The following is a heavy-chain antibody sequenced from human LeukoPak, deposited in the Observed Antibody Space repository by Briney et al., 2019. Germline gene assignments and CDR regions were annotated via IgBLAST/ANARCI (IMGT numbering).Heavy chain of an antibody. Sequence: SGGSLRLSCSASGFSFSSQTMNWVRRAPGKGLEWVSSIDSSSTWIYHADSVKGRLTISRDNAKNSLYLQMNSLRVEDTAVYYCARGPHYGSGSDFFDYWGQGTLVTVSS. D-gene: IGHD3-10*01. CDR3: ARGPHYGSGSDFFDY. CDR2: IDSSSTWI. J-gene: IGHJ4*02. CDR1: GFSFSSQT. V-gene: IGHV3-21*01.